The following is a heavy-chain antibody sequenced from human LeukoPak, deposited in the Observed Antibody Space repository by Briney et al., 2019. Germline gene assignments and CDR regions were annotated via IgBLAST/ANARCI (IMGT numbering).Heavy chain of an antibody. V-gene: IGHV4-31*03. D-gene: IGHD2-15*01. CDR1: GGSISSGGYY. CDR3: ARDALYCSGGSCYSDGLDY. CDR2: TYYSGST. J-gene: IGHJ4*02. Sequence: PSQTLSLTCTVSGGSISSGGYYWSWIRQHPGKGLEWIGYTYYSGSTYYNPSLKSRVTISVDTSKNQFPLKLSSVTAADTAVYYCARDALYCSGGSCYSDGLDYWGQGTLVTVSS.